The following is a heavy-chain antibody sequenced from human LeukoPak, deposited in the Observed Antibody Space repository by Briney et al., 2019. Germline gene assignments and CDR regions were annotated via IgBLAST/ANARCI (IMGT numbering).Heavy chain of an antibody. CDR2: IYGGST. CDR1: GFTVSDNY. CDR3: ARDQRDGFDY. J-gene: IGHJ4*02. V-gene: IGHV3-53*01. Sequence: GGSLRLSCAASGFTVSDNYMTWVRQAPGKGLEWVSIIYGGSTYYADSVKGRFTISRDNSKNTVYLQMNSLRAEDTAVYYCARDQRDGFDYWGQGTLVTVSS. D-gene: IGHD5-24*01.